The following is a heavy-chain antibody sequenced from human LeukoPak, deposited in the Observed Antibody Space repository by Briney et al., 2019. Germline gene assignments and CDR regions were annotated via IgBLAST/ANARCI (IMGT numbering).Heavy chain of an antibody. D-gene: IGHD3-10*01. Sequence: PGGSLRLSCAASGFSFSSYAMSWVRQAPGKGLEWVSTISGSGGSTYYADSVKGRFTISRDNSKNTLYLQMNSLRAEDTAVYYCAKGRGSFTDGSDVPPSSDYWGQGTLVTVSS. J-gene: IGHJ4*02. V-gene: IGHV3-23*01. CDR1: GFSFSSYA. CDR3: AKGRGSFTDGSDVPPSSDY. CDR2: ISGSGGST.